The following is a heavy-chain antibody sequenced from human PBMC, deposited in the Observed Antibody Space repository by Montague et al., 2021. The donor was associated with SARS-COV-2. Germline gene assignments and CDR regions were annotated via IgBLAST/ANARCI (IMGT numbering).Heavy chain of an antibody. CDR3: ARDRTTITIFGVVTYYGMDV. D-gene: IGHD3-3*01. Sequence: SLRLSCAASGFTFSDYYMSWIRQAPGKGLEWVSYITGSSSYTNYADSVKGRFTISRDNAKNSLYLQMNSLRAEDTAVYYCARDRTTITIFGVVTYYGMDVWGQGTTVTVSS. CDR2: ITGSSSYT. J-gene: IGHJ6*02. V-gene: IGHV3-11*06. CDR1: GFTFSDYY.